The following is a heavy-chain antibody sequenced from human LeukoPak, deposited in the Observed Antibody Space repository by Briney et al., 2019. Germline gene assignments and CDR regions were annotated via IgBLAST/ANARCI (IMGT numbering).Heavy chain of an antibody. CDR1: GDSIRSTSYY. Sequence: SETLSLTCTVSGDSIRSTSYYWGWIRQPPGKGLERIGSIYYSGNTYYNPSLMSRVTISVDTSKNQFSLHLSSVTAADTAVYYCAGSGYYSFDFWGQGALVTVSS. V-gene: IGHV4-39*07. CDR3: AGSGYYSFDF. D-gene: IGHD3-3*01. J-gene: IGHJ4*02. CDR2: IYYSGNT.